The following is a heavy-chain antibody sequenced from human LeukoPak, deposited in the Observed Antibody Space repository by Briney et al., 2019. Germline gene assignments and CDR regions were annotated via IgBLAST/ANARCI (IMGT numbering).Heavy chain of an antibody. CDR1: DNSISSFY. V-gene: IGHV4-59*08. D-gene: IGHD2/OR15-2a*01. J-gene: IGHJ4*02. CDR2: ISYSGFT. Sequence: PSETLSLTCTVSDNSISSFYWSWIRQPPGKGLEWIGYISYSGFTNYNPSLKSRVTISLDTSKNQFSLKLTSVTAADTAVYYCAGHHPRNTVDFWGQGTLVTVSS. CDR3: AGHHPRNTVDF.